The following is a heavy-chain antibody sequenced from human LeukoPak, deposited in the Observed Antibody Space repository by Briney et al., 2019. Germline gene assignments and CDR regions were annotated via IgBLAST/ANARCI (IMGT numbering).Heavy chain of an antibody. CDR2: IYHSGST. CDR1: GYCISSGYC. D-gene: IGHD1-1*01. V-gene: IGHV4-38-2*01. CDR3: ARVSGSGTALDAFHI. Sequence: SETLSFSCAVCGYCISSGYCWGWIRQPPGNGLECIGSIYHSGSTYFNPSLQSRVTISVDTSKNQFSLTLSSVTAADTAVYFCARVSGSGTALDAFHIWGQGTLVTVSS. J-gene: IGHJ3*02.